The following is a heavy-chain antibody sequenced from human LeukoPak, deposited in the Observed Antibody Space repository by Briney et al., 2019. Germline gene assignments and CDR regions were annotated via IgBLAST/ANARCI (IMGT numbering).Heavy chain of an antibody. CDR1: GYTFTSYG. V-gene: IGHV1-18*01. CDR3: ARVSDFWSGYYPDYYYYYMDV. J-gene: IGHJ6*03. CDR2: ISAYYGNT. Sequence: GASVKVSCKASGYTFTSYGISWVRQAPGQRLEWMGWISAYYGNTNYAQKLQGRVTMTTDTSTSTAYMELRSLRSDDTAVYYCARVSDFWSGYYPDYYYYYMDVWGKGTTVTVSS. D-gene: IGHD3-3*01.